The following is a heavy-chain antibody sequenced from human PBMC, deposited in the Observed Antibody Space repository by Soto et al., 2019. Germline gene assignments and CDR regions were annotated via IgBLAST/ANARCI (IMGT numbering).Heavy chain of an antibody. D-gene: IGHD2-15*01. V-gene: IGHV3-53*04. CDR2: IYSDGTT. Sequence: GGSLRLSCAASGFTVISNYMSWVLQAPGKGLEWVSVIYSDGTTYYADSVKGRFTISRHNSKNTLYLQINSLRAEDTAVYYCARDSCSGGSCYWTFDYWGQGTLVTVSS. CDR1: GFTVISNY. CDR3: ARDSCSGGSCYWTFDY. J-gene: IGHJ4*02.